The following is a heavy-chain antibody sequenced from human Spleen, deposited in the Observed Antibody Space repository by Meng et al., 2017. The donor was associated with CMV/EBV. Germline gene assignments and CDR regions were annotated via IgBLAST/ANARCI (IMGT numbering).Heavy chain of an antibody. CDR2: IRSDGSNK. CDR3: AKESHYSNYDHLRKYYYYGMDV. Sequence: GGSLRLSCAASGFTFSGYGMHWVRQAPGKGLEWVAVIRSDGSNKYCADSVKGRFTISRDNSKNTLYLQMNSLRAEDTAVYYCAKESHYSNYDHLRKYYYYGMDVWGQGTTVTVSS. CDR1: GFTFSGYG. V-gene: IGHV3-30*02. J-gene: IGHJ6*02. D-gene: IGHD4-11*01.